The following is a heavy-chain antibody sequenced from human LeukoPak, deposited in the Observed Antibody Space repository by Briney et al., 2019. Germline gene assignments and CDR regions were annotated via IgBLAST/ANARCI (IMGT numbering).Heavy chain of an antibody. J-gene: IGHJ5*02. D-gene: IGHD6-6*01. CDR2: INHSGST. Sequence: PSETLSVTCDVFGGSFSGYYWSWIRQPPGKGLEWIGEINHSGSTNYNPSLKSRVTISVDTSKNQFSLKLSSVTAADTAVYYCARELVGFSWFDPWGQGTLVTVSS. CDR3: ARELVGFSWFDP. V-gene: IGHV4-34*01. CDR1: GGSFSGYY.